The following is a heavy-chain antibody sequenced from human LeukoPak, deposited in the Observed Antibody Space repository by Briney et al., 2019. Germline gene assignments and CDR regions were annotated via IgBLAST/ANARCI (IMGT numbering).Heavy chain of an antibody. J-gene: IGHJ4*02. CDR3: TTAAGYNYGQY. Sequence: GGSLRLSCAASGLTVSSNYMNWVRQAPGKGLEWVSALYIGGNTYYADSVRGRFTISRDNSKNTLYLQMNSLRAEDAAIYYCTTAAGYNYGQYWGQGTLVTVSS. CDR1: GLTVSSNY. CDR2: LYIGGNT. V-gene: IGHV3-53*01. D-gene: IGHD5-18*01.